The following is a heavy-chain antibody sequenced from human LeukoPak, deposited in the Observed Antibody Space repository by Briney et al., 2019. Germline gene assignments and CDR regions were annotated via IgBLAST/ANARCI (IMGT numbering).Heavy chain of an antibody. D-gene: IGHD3-3*01. CDR3: VKDGRGHAFWSGRSGPLFDY. J-gene: IGHJ4*02. CDR1: GFTFPNYA. Sequence: GGSLSLSCATSGFTFPNYAMSWVRQYPGKGLEWVTGVGGSGDITYYADSVKGRFTISRDNSKNMLFLQMNSLRGEDTAIYYCVKDGRGHAFWSGRSGPLFDYWGQGVLVTVST. CDR2: VGGSGDIT. V-gene: IGHV3-23*01.